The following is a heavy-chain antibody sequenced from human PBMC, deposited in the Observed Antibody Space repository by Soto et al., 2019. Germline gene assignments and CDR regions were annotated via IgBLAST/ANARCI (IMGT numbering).Heavy chain of an antibody. CDR2: IKEDGSEK. J-gene: IGHJ6*02. CDR1: GFTFSSYW. CDR3: ARNWNDYYYGMDV. V-gene: IGHV3-7*03. Sequence: EVQLVESGGGLVQPGGSLRLSCAASGFTFSSYWMSWVRQAPGKGLEWVANIKEDGSEKYYVDSVKGRFTISRDNAKNSLYLQLNSLRAEDTAVYYCARNWNDYYYGMDVWGQGTTVTVSS. D-gene: IGHD1-1*01.